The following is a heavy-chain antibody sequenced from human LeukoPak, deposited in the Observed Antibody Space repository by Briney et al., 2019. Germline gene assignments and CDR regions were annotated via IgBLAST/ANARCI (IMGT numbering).Heavy chain of an antibody. D-gene: IGHD3-22*01. J-gene: IGHJ4*02. V-gene: IGHV3-74*03. CDR1: GFTFSNYW. CDR3: ARSMYYDSSGYYFGY. CDR2: ISTDGSST. Sequence: GGSLRLSCAASGFTFSNYWMHWVRQAPGKGLVWVSRISTDGSSTTYADSVKGRFTISRDNAKNTLYLQMNSLRAEDTAVYYCARSMYYDSSGYYFGYWGQGTLVTVSS.